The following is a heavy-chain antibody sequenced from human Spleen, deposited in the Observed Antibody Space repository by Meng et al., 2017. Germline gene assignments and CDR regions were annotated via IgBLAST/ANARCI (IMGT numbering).Heavy chain of an antibody. CDR2: IKSKSDGETT. V-gene: IGHV3-15*01. CDR3: ARVRRATITQYYFDY. J-gene: IGHJ4*02. D-gene: IGHD5-24*01. Sequence: GGSLRLSCAASGFTFTNAWMSWVRHTPGKGLEWLGRIKSKSDGETTDYAAPVKGRFSISRDDAKNTLYLQMNSLRAEDTAVYYCARVRRATITQYYFDYWGQATLVTVSS. CDR1: GFTFTNAW.